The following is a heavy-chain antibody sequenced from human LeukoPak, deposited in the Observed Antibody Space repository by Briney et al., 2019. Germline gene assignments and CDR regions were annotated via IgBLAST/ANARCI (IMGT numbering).Heavy chain of an antibody. J-gene: IGHJ6*03. CDR3: ARSGRDYGSGSYYYYYMDV. D-gene: IGHD3-10*01. CDR2: IIPIFGAP. V-gene: IGHV1-69*13. Sequence: SVKVSCKASGYTFTSYGISWVRQAPGQGLEWMGGIIPIFGAPNHAQKFQGRVTITADESTSTAYMELTSLRSEDTAVYYCARSGRDYGSGSYYYYYMDVWGKGTTVTVSS. CDR1: GYTFTSYG.